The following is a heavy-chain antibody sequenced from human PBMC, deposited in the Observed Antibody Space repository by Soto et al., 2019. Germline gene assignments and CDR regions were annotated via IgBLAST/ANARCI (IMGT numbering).Heavy chain of an antibody. CDR3: ARGARYRLPKKGDYTYYSTEV. CDR1: GYTFNSFD. V-gene: IGHV1-8*01. J-gene: IGHJ6*03. D-gene: IGHD2-21*02. Sequence: ASVKVSCKASGYTFNSFDINWVRQATGQGPEWMGRMSPNSGDTDYAEKFQGRVSMTRDTSISTAYMELNSLTSEDTAIYYCARGARYRLPKKGDYTYYSTEVWGKGPTVTVSS. CDR2: MSPNSGDT.